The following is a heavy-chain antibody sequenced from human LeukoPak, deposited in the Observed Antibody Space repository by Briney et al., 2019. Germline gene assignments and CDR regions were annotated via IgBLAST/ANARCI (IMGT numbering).Heavy chain of an antibody. Sequence: GSSVKVSCKASGYTFTSYGISWVRQAPGQGLEWMGWISGYNGHTDYPQQFQGRVTMTTDTSTSTAYLELRSLTSDDTAVYYCARHLYAWYFDLWGRGTLVTVSS. CDR3: ARHLYAWYFDL. J-gene: IGHJ2*01. V-gene: IGHV1-18*01. D-gene: IGHD3-16*01. CDR2: ISGYNGHT. CDR1: GYTFTSYG.